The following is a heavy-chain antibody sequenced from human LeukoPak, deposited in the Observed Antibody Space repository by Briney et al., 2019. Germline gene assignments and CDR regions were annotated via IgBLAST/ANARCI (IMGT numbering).Heavy chain of an antibody. Sequence: PSETLSLSCSVSGDSISSSPYYWGWIRQPPGKGLEWIASLYYTGSTYYNPSLKSRVTMSVDTSKNQFSLNLSSVTAADTAVYYCARAVAVAGYYYYYYMDVWGKGTTVTVSS. V-gene: IGHV4-39*07. CDR1: GDSISSSPYY. J-gene: IGHJ6*03. CDR2: LYYTGST. CDR3: ARAVAVAGYYYYYYMDV. D-gene: IGHD6-19*01.